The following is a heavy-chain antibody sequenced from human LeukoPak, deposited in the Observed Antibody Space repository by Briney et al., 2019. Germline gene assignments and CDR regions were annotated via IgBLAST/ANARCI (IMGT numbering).Heavy chain of an antibody. D-gene: IGHD6-13*01. J-gene: IGHJ4*02. Sequence: PSDTLSLTCTVSGGSISSSIYYLGWIRQPPGEGLERIGSIYYSGNTYYTPSLKSRVTISVDTSKNQFSLKLSSVTAADTAVYYCAGTGYSSSWYEGAFDYWGQGTLVTVSS. V-gene: IGHV4-39*01. CDR3: AGTGYSSSWYEGAFDY. CDR1: GGSISSSIYY. CDR2: IYYSGNT.